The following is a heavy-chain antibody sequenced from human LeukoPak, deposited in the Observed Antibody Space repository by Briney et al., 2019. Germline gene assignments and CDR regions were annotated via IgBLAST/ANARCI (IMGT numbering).Heavy chain of an antibody. CDR2: IRSKAYGGTT. CDR1: GFTFGDYA. CDR3: TRDRSVSGFLWFGELFPSNFDY. Sequence: GGSLRLSCTASGFTFGDYAMSWFRQAPGKGLEWVGFIRSKAYGGTTEYAASVKGRFTISRDDSKSIAYLQMNSLKTEDTAVYSCTRDRSVSGFLWFGELFPSNFDYWGQGTLVTVSS. J-gene: IGHJ4*02. D-gene: IGHD3-10*01. V-gene: IGHV3-49*03.